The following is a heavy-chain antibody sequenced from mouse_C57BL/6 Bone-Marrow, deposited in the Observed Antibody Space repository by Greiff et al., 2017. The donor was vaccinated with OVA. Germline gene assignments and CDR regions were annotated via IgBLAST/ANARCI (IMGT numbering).Heavy chain of an antibody. CDR3: ARRGYYVIWYFDV. Sequence: QVQLQQSGAELARPGASVKLSCKASGYTFTSYGISWVKQRTGQGLEWIGEIYPRSGNTYYNEKFKGKATLTADKSSSTAYMELRSLTSEDSAVYFCARRGYYVIWYFDVWGTGTTVTVSS. CDR1: GYTFTSYG. D-gene: IGHD2-3*01. CDR2: IYPRSGNT. J-gene: IGHJ1*03. V-gene: IGHV1-81*01.